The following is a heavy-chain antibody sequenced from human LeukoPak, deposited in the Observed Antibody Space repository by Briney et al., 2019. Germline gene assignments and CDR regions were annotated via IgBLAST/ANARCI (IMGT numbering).Heavy chain of an antibody. V-gene: IGHV3-23*01. CDR2: ISGSGGST. CDR3: AKSPSAMVPRWFDP. D-gene: IGHD5-18*01. Sequence: GGSLRLSCAASGFTFSNAWMSWVRQAPGKGLEWVSAISGSGGSTYYADSVKGRFTISRDNSKNTLYLQMNSLRAEDTAVYYCAKSPSAMVPRWFDPWGQGTLVTVSS. CDR1: GFTFSNAW. J-gene: IGHJ5*02.